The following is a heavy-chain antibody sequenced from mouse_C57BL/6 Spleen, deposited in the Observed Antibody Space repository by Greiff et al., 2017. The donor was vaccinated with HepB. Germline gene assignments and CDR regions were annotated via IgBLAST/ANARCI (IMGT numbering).Heavy chain of an antibody. Sequence: VQLQQSGAELARPGASVKLSCKASGYTFTSYGISWVKQRTGQGLEWIGEIYPRSGNTYYNEKVKGKATLTADKSSSTAYMELRSLTSEDSAVYFCAYDYDGGFAYWGQGTLVTVSA. CDR3: AYDYDGGFAY. V-gene: IGHV1-81*01. D-gene: IGHD2-4*01. CDR2: IYPRSGNT. CDR1: GYTFTSYG. J-gene: IGHJ3*01.